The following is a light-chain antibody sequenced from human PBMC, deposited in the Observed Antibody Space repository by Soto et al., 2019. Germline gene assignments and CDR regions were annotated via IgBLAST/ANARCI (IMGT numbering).Light chain of an antibody. CDR1: SSDVGGYNY. J-gene: IGLJ1*01. CDR3: SSYAGSSNV. CDR2: XXX. V-gene: IGLV2-8*01. Sequence: QSVLTHPPSASGSPGQSVAISCTGTSSDVGGYNYFSLYQQHPGKSPKLIIXXXXXXXSGVPDRFSGSKSGNTASLTVSGLQAEDEADYYCSSYAGSSNVFGTGTKVTVL.